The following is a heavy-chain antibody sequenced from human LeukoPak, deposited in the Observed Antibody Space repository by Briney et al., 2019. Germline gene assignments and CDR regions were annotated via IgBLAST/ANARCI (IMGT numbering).Heavy chain of an antibody. D-gene: IGHD3-10*01. J-gene: IGHJ3*02. V-gene: IGHV1-8*02. Sequence: ASVKVSCKASGYTFTSYDINWVRQATGQGLEWMGWMNPNSGNTGYAQKFQGRVTMTRNTSISTAYMELSSLRSEDTAVYYCARYDYYGSGSYYPYAFDIWGQGTMVTVSS. CDR3: ARYDYYGSGSYYPYAFDI. CDR2: MNPNSGNT. CDR1: GYTFTSYD.